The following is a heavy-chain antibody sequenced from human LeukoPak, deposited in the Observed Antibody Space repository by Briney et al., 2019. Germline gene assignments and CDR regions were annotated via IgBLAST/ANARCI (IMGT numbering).Heavy chain of an antibody. J-gene: IGHJ4*02. CDR3: AKGHAPSGSYADY. Sequence: GGSLRLSCSASGFTFSNYGMTWVRQAAGKGLEWVSTIYGSGGGTYYADSVKGRFTISRDNSKNTLYVQMNSLRAEDTAVYYCAKGHAPSGSYADYWGQGTLVTVSS. V-gene: IGHV3-23*01. CDR1: GFTFSNYG. CDR2: IYGSGGGT. D-gene: IGHD1-26*01.